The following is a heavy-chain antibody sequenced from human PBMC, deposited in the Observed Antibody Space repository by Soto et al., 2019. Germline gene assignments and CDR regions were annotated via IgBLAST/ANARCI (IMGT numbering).Heavy chain of an antibody. CDR3: ASEFPYYVSSDSYLDY. Sequence: PSQTLSLTCAISGDSVSGNSAAWNWIRQSPSRGLEWLGRTYYRSRWYNDYAVSVKSRITVTPGTSKNQFSLHLNSVTPEDTAVYYCASEFPYYVSSDSYLDYWGQGALVTVSS. CDR1: GDSVSGNSAA. J-gene: IGHJ4*02. V-gene: IGHV6-1*01. D-gene: IGHD3-16*01. CDR2: TYYRSRWYN.